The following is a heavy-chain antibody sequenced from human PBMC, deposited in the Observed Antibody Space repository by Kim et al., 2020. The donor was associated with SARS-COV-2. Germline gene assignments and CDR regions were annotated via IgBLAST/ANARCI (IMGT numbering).Heavy chain of an antibody. J-gene: IGHJ4*02. CDR3: ARDVDGSGSYRY. D-gene: IGHD3-10*01. V-gene: IGHV3-11*01. Sequence: YYVASVRDRYTTSTNNAKNHPYLQMNSLRDEDTAVYYCARDVDGSGSYRYWGQGTLVTVSS.